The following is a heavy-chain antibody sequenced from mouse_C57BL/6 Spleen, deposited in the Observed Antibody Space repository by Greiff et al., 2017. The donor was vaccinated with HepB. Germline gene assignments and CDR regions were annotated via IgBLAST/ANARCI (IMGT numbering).Heavy chain of an antibody. J-gene: IGHJ2*01. CDR2: IYPRSGNT. V-gene: IGHV1-81*01. Sequence: QVQLKQSGAELARPGASVKLSCKASGYTFTSYGISWVKQSTGQGLEWIGEIYPRSGNTYYNEKFKGKATLTADKSSSTAYMELRSLTSEDSAVYFCARIITTVVDPYYFDYWGKGTTLTVSS. CDR3: ARIITTVVDPYYFDY. D-gene: IGHD1-1*01. CDR1: GYTFTSYG.